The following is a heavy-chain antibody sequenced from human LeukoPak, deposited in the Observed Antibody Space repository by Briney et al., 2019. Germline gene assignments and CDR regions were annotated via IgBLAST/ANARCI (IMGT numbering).Heavy chain of an antibody. CDR1: GFTFSSYS. CDR2: ISSSSSYI. D-gene: IGHD3-22*01. J-gene: IGHJ4*02. Sequence: GGSLRLSCAASGFTFSSYSMNWVRQAPGKGLEWVSSISSSSSYIYYADSVKGRFTISRDNAKNSLYLQMNSPRAEDTAVYYCARNYDSSGYYFDYWGQGTLVTVSS. CDR3: ARNYDSSGYYFDY. V-gene: IGHV3-21*01.